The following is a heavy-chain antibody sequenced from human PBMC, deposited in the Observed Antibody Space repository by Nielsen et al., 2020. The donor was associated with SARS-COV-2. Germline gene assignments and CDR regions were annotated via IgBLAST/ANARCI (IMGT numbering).Heavy chain of an antibody. CDR3: ARGDLVVVPSPILGLGTFFYYFYLDV. V-gene: IGHV4-4*02. CDR2: VSHSGSI. D-gene: IGHD2-2*01. CDR1: GGSVSSNDW. J-gene: IGHJ6*03. Sequence: SETLSLTCAVSGGSVSSNDWWTWVRQSPGKGLEWIGEVSHSGSINYNPSLKSRVTLSMDKSKRQFSLRLTSVSAADTAVYFCARGDLVVVPSPILGLGTFFYYFYLDVWGKGNTVIVSS.